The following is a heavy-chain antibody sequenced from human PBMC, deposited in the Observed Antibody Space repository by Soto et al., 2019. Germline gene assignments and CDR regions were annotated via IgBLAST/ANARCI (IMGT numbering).Heavy chain of an antibody. D-gene: IGHD2-2*01. CDR3: VGEVGFQLIY. CDR1: GFTNSAQS. Sequence: GGSLRPSSAAPGFTNSAQSMCWVRQAPGKGLEWISYITSSDVTMYADSVKGRFTISRDNAKNSLYLQMNSLRGEDTAVYFCVGEVGFQLIYWGQGTLVTVSS. CDR2: ITSSDVTM. J-gene: IGHJ4*02. V-gene: IGHV3-48*01.